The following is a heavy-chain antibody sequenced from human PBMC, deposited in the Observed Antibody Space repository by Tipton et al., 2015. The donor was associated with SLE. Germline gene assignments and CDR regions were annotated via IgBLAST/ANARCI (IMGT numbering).Heavy chain of an antibody. J-gene: IGHJ3*01. CDR3: ARGTFSAFDL. V-gene: IGHV6-1*01. Sequence: GLVKPPQTLSLTCAISGDSVSSYTVAWNWIRQSPSSGLEWLGRTYYRSKWYYDYALSLQSRITINPDTSKNQFSLHLNSLTPEDTAVYYCARGTFSAFDLWGQGTLVTVSS. D-gene: IGHD2/OR15-2a*01. CDR2: TYYRSKWYY. CDR1: GDSVSSYTVA.